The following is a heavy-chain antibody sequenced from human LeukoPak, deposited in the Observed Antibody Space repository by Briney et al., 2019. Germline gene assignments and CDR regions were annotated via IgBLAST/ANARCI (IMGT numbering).Heavy chain of an antibody. D-gene: IGHD3-22*01. CDR3: ASTLHYDSSGYYLGYYFGY. Sequence: ASVKVSCKASGYTFTSCGISWVRQAPGQGLEWMGWISAYNGNTNYAQKLQGRVTMTTDTSTSTAYMELRSLRSDDTAVYYCASTLHYDSSGYYLGYYFGYWGQGTLVTVSS. V-gene: IGHV1-18*01. CDR1: GYTFTSCG. CDR2: ISAYNGNT. J-gene: IGHJ4*02.